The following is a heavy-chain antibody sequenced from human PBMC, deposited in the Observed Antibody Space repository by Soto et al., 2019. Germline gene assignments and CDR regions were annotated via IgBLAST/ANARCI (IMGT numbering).Heavy chain of an antibody. V-gene: IGHV3-30-3*01. CDR1: GFTFSSHA. J-gene: IGHJ6*02. CDR3: ARDRLGGYTYSMDV. D-gene: IGHD5-12*01. Sequence: QVQLVESGGGVVQPGRSLRLSCVASGFTFSSHAMHWVRQAPGKGLEWVVLISYDGSNKYYADSMKGRFTISRDNSKNPLYLQMNSLRAEDTAVYYCARDRLGGYTYSMDVWGQGTTVTVSS. CDR2: ISYDGSNK.